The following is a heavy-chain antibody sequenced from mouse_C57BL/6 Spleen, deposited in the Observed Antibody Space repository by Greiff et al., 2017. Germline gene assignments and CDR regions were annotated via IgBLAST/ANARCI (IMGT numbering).Heavy chain of an antibody. J-gene: IGHJ1*03. Sequence: DVQLQESGGGLVKPGGSLKLSCAASGFTFSDYGMHWVRQAPEKGLEWVAYISSGSSTIYYADTVKGRFTISRDNANNTLFLQVTSLRSEDTAMYYCAKCAAANYDGSSFDVWGTGTTVTVSS. D-gene: IGHD1-1*01. CDR1: GFTFSDYG. CDR3: AKCAAANYDGSSFDV. CDR2: ISSGSSTI. V-gene: IGHV5-17*01.